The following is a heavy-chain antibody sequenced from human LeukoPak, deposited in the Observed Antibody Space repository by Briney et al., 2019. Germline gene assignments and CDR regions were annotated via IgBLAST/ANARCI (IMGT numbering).Heavy chain of an antibody. CDR1: GFTFSSYG. CDR3: AKDSNGEYQLLWGYFDY. J-gene: IGHJ4*02. CDR2: ISYDGSNK. V-gene: IGHV3-30*18. D-gene: IGHD2-2*01. Sequence: GGSLRLSCAASGFTFSSYGMHWVRQAPGKGLEWVAVISYDGSNKYYADSVKGRFTISRDNSKNTLYLQMNSLRAEDTAVYYCAKDSNGEYQLLWGYFDYWGQGTLVTVSS.